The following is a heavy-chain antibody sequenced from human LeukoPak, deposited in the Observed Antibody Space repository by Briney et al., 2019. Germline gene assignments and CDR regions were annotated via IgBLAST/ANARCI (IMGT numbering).Heavy chain of an antibody. V-gene: IGHV3-30*02. CDR2: IRYDGSNK. J-gene: IGHJ2*01. D-gene: IGHD3-10*01. Sequence: GSLRLSCAASGFTFSSYGMHWVRQAPGKGLEWVAFIRYDGSNKYYADSVKGRFTISRDNSKNTLYLQMNSLRAEDTALYYCAKDRRPTVSGGYFDLWGRGTLVIVSS. CDR3: AKDRRPTVSGGYFDL. CDR1: GFTFSSYG.